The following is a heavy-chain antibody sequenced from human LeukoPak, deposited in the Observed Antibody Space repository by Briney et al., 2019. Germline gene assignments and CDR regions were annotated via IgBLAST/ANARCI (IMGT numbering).Heavy chain of an antibody. CDR2: INSDGSST. Sequence: GGSLRLSCAASGFTFSSYWMHWVRQAPGKGLAWVSRINSDGSSTSYADSVKGRFTISRDNAKNTLYLQMNSLRAEDTAVYYCARDLAVAGTGGDYWGQGTLVTVSS. CDR1: GFTFSSYW. J-gene: IGHJ4*02. V-gene: IGHV3-74*01. D-gene: IGHD6-19*01. CDR3: ARDLAVAGTGGDY.